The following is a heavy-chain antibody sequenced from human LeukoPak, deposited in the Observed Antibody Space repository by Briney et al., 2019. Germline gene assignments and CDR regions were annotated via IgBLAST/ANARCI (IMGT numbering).Heavy chain of an antibody. CDR1: GGSSSSYY. Sequence: SETLSLTCTVSGGSSSSYYWSWIRQPPGKGLEWIGYIYYSGSTNYNPSLRRRVTISVDTSRNQFSLQLNSVTAADMAVYYCARVRSSGWLDYWGQGTLVTVSS. J-gene: IGHJ4*02. D-gene: IGHD6-19*01. CDR3: ARVRSSGWLDY. CDR2: IYYSGST. V-gene: IGHV4-59*01.